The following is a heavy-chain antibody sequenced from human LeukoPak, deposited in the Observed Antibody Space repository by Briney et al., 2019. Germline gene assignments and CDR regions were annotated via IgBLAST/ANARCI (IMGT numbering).Heavy chain of an antibody. CDR1: GFSFSDSP. CDR2: IRSKDQNSAT. J-gene: IGHJ5*02. Sequence: GRSPRLSCAASGFSFSDSPIHWVRQASGKGLEWVGRIRSKDQNSATAYAESVKGRFTISRDDSKNMAYLQMNSLRIEDTAVYYCESSITKAGGSWGQGTLVTVSS. D-gene: IGHD2-21*01. V-gene: IGHV3-73*01. CDR3: ESSITKAGGS.